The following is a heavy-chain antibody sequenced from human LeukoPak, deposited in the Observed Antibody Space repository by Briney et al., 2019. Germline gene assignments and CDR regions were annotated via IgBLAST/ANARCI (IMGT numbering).Heavy chain of an antibody. V-gene: IGHV3-11*04. CDR2: ISSSGSTI. Sequence: TGGSLRLSCAASGFTFSDYYMSWIRQPPGRGLEWGSYISSSGSTIYYADSVKGRFPIPRDNAKNSRYLQMNSLRAEDTAVYYCARAMGRGAVHYYSYMDVWGKGTTVTVSS. D-gene: IGHD3-10*01. CDR1: GFTFSDYY. J-gene: IGHJ6*03. CDR3: ARAMGRGAVHYYSYMDV.